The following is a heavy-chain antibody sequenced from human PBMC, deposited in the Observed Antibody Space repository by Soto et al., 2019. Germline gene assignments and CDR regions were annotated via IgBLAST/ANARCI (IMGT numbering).Heavy chain of an antibody. CDR2: IYHSGST. J-gene: IGHJ6*02. V-gene: IGHV4-38-2*02. D-gene: IGHD3-16*01. Sequence: TCVPCRYCLSSGYHWDSMWQPPGKGREWIGSIYHSGSTYSSPSLKSRVTIAVDTSKNQFSLKLSAVTAADTAVYYWARDRRIRNYYGKDVWGQVATVNVS. CDR3: ARDRRIRNYYGKDV. CDR1: RYCLSSGYH.